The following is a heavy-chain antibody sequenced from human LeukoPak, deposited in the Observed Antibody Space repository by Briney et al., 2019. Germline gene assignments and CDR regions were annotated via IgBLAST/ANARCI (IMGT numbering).Heavy chain of an antibody. CDR1: EFSVGSNY. D-gene: IGHD3-10*01. CDR2: ISSSSSYI. Sequence: PGGSLRLSCAASEFSVGSNYMTWVRQAPGKGLEWVSSISSSSSYIYYADSVKGRFTISRDNAKNSLYLQMNSLRAEDTAVYYCARGLWFGESRGLDYWGQGTLVTVSS. J-gene: IGHJ4*02. V-gene: IGHV3-21*01. CDR3: ARGLWFGESRGLDY.